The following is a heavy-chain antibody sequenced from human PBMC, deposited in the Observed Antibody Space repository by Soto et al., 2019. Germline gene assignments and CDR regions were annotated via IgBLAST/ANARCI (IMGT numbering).Heavy chain of an antibody. CDR2: ISPNGGNK. V-gene: IGHV3-30*03. J-gene: IGHJ4*02. CDR3: ARDGRFWSFFDY. D-gene: IGHD3-16*01. CDR1: GFAFGNFG. Sequence: QVPLVESGGGVVQPGRSLRLSCAASGFAFGNFGMHWFRQAPGQGLEWVALISPNGGNKDYGASVKGRFTISRDNDQNTVFLQMNSLRGDDTALYFCARDGRFWSFFDYWGQGTLVTVSS.